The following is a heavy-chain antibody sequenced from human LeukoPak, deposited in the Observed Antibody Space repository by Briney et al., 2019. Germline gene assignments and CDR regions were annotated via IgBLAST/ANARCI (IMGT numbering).Heavy chain of an antibody. V-gene: IGHV1-69*06. CDR2: IIPIFGTA. D-gene: IGHD2-2*01. CDR1: GGTFSSYA. Sequence: ASVTVSCTASGGTFSSYAISWVRQAPGQGLEWMGGIIPIFGTANYAHKFQGRVTITADKSTSTAYMELSSLRSEDTAGYYCARSPWAVVQAKIYYYYGMDVWGKGTTVTVSS. CDR3: ARSPWAVVQAKIYYYYGMDV. J-gene: IGHJ6*04.